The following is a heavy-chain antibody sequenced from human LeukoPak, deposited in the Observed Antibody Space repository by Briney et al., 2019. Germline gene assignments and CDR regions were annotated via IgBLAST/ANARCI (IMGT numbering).Heavy chain of an antibody. CDR1: GFIFTNYF. CDR2: IKHDGSEK. Sequence: GGSLRLSCAASGFIFTNYFMSWARQAPGKGLEWVASIKHDGSEKYYVDSVRGRFTISRDNTMNSLYLQMSSLRAEDTAVYYCATDRGWRTSGYYLYYFEYWGQGTLVTFSS. V-gene: IGHV3-7*01. CDR3: ATDRGWRTSGYYLYYFEY. J-gene: IGHJ4*02. D-gene: IGHD3-3*01.